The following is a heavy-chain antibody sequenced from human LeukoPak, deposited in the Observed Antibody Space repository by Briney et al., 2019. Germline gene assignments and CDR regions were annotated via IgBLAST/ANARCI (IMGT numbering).Heavy chain of an antibody. V-gene: IGHV1-46*01. D-gene: IGHD4-17*01. Sequence: ASVKVSCKASGYTFTSYYMHWVRQAPGQGLEWMGIINPSGGSTSYAQKFQGRVTMTRDTSTSTVYMELSSLRSEDTAVYYCAREGAHDYGDYIAEGDYYYYMDVWGKGTTVTISS. CDR2: INPSGGST. CDR3: AREGAHDYGDYIAEGDYYYYMDV. J-gene: IGHJ6*03. CDR1: GYTFTSYY.